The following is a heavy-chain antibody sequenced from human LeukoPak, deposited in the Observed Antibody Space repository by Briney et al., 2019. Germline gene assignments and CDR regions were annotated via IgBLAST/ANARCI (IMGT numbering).Heavy chain of an antibody. CDR2: INHSGST. V-gene: IGHV4-34*01. CDR1: GGSFSGYY. D-gene: IGHD2-2*01. Sequence: PSETLSLTCAVYGGSFSGYYWSWIRQPPGKGLEWIGEINHSGSTNYNPSLKSRVTISVDTSKNQFSLKLSSVTAADTAAYYCARGRIRSSRYCSSTSCRLLPNWGQGTLVTVSS. CDR3: ARGRIRSSRYCSSTSCRLLPN. J-gene: IGHJ4*02.